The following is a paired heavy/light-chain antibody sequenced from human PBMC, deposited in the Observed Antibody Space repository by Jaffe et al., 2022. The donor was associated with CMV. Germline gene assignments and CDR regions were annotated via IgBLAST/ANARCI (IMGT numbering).Heavy chain of an antibody. CDR3: ARGPGGWSAGYFDY. J-gene: IGHJ4*02. Sequence: EVQLVESGGGLAQPGGSLRLSCAVSGFDFSDYEMNWVRQAPGKGLEWISYISNGGTKIYYADSVNGRFTISRDNAKNSLSLQMNSLGVEDTALYYCARGPGGWSAGYFDYWGRGTLVTVSS. D-gene: IGHD6-19*01. CDR2: ISNGGTKI. CDR1: GFDFSDYE. V-gene: IGHV3-48*03.
Light chain of an antibody. Sequence: DIVMTQSPDSLAVSLGERATINCKSSQSVLYSIDNKDYLAWYQQKAGQPPKLLIDWASTRESGVPDRFSGSGSGTDFTLTINSLQAEDVAVYYCQQYYATPWTFGQGTKVEVK. V-gene: IGKV4-1*01. CDR2: WAS. CDR1: QSVLYSIDNKDY. CDR3: QQYYATPWT. J-gene: IGKJ1*01.